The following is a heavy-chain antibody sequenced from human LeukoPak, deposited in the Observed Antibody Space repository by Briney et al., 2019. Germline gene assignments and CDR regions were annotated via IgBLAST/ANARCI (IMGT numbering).Heavy chain of an antibody. V-gene: IGHV1-2*02. CDR1: GYTFTGYF. D-gene: IGHD3-16*02. CDR2: IYPNSGGT. Sequence: ASVRVSCKASGYTFTGYFMHWVRQAPGQGLEWMGWIYPNSGGTYSAQKFQGRVTMTRDTSISTAYMELSGLRSDDTAMYYCARDKLGLGELSLYDQWGQGTLVTVFS. J-gene: IGHJ5*02. CDR3: ARDKLGLGELSLYDQ.